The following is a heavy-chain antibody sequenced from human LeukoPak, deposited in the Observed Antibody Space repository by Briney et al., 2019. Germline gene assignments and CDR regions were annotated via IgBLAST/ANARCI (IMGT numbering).Heavy chain of an antibody. CDR1: EFTFSGYS. Sequence: GGSLRLSCVLSEFTFSGYSMTWVRQAPGEGLEWLSYISSSSSIIHYADSVKGRFTISRDNAKTSLYLQMNSLRDEDTAVYYCTRESSYAFDIWGQGTMVTVSS. J-gene: IGHJ3*02. CDR2: ISSSSSII. D-gene: IGHD3-10*01. CDR3: TRESSYAFDI. V-gene: IGHV3-48*02.